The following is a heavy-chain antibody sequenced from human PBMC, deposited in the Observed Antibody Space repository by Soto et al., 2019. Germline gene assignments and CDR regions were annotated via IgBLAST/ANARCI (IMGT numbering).Heavy chain of an antibody. V-gene: IGHV4-30-2*05. CDR3: ARAHYGGDAFDI. CDR2: IYHSGST. D-gene: IGHD4-17*01. Sequence: PSETLSLTCAVSGGSISSGGYSWSWIRQPPGKGLEWIGYIYHSGSTYYNPSLKSRVTISVDTSKNQFSLKLSSVTAADTAVYYCARAHYGGDAFDIWGQGTMVTVS. J-gene: IGHJ3*02. CDR1: GGSISSGGYS.